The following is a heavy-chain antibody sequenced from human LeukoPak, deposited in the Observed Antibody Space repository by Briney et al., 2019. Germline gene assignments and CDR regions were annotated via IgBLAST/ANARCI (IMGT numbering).Heavy chain of an antibody. V-gene: IGHV3-48*01. CDR2: ISSSSSTI. CDR3: ARDGPHQIYIYSSGWYLDY. CDR1: GFTFSSYS. Sequence: GGSLRLSCAASGFTFSSYSMNWVRQAPGKGLEWVSYISSSSSTIYYADSVKGRFTISRDNAKNSLYLQMNSLRAEDTAVYYCARDGPHQIYIYSSGWYLDYWGQGTLVTVSS. D-gene: IGHD6-19*01. J-gene: IGHJ4*02.